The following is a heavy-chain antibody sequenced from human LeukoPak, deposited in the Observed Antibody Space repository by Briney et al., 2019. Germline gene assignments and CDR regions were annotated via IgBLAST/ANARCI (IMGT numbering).Heavy chain of an antibody. CDR1: GYTFTGYY. Sequence: ASVKVSCKASGYTFTGYYMHWVRQAPGQGLEWMGWINPNSGGTNYAQKFQGRVTMTRDTSISTAYMELSRLRSDDTAVYYCARDVTIAVAGTGFDPWGQGTLVTVPS. CDR2: INPNSGGT. CDR3: ARDVTIAVAGTGFDP. V-gene: IGHV1-2*02. D-gene: IGHD6-19*01. J-gene: IGHJ5*02.